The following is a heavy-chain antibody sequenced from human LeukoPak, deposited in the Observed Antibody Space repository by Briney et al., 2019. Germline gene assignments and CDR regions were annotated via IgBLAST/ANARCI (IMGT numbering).Heavy chain of an antibody. D-gene: IGHD4-11*01. Sequence: SETLSLTCTVSGGSISSYYWSWIRQPPGKGLEWIGYIYYSGSTNYNPSLKSRVTISVDTSKNQFSLKLSSVTAADTAVYYCARARSRYSNYGDFDYWGQGTLVTVSS. CDR2: IYYSGST. CDR1: GGSISSYY. J-gene: IGHJ4*02. CDR3: ARARSRYSNYGDFDY. V-gene: IGHV4-59*01.